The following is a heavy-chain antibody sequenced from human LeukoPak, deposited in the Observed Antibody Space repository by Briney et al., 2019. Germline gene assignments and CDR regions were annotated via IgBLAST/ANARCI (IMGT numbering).Heavy chain of an antibody. J-gene: IGHJ4*02. Sequence: GGSLRLSCAASGFTFSSYAMHWVRQAPGKGLEWVAVISYDGSNKYYADSVKGRFTISRDNSKNTLYLQMNSLRAEDTAVYYCARGYSSSWSEYPFDYWGQGTLVTVSS. CDR1: GFTFSSYA. V-gene: IGHV3-30-3*01. CDR3: ARGYSSSWSEYPFDY. D-gene: IGHD6-13*01. CDR2: ISYDGSNK.